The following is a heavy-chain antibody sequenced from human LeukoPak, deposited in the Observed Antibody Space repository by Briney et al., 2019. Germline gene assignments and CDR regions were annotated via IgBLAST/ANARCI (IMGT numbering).Heavy chain of an antibody. CDR1: GGSFSGYY. CDR2: INHSGST. J-gene: IGHJ4*02. CDR3: ARAGPPYSSSWYRAFDY. Sequence: SETLSLTCAVYGGSFSGYYWSWIRQPPGKGLEWIGEINHSGSTNYNPSLKSRVTISVDTSKNQFSLKLSSVTAADPAVYYCARAGPPYSSSWYRAFDYWGQGTLVTVSS. V-gene: IGHV4-34*01. D-gene: IGHD6-13*01.